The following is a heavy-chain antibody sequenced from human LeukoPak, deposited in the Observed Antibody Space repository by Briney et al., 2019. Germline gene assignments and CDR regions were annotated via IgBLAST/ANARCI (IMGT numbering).Heavy chain of an antibody. V-gene: IGHV3-64D*06. Sequence: GGSLRLSCSASGFTFSSYAMHWVRQAPGKGLEYVSAISSNGGSTYYADSVKGRFTISRDNSKNTLYLQMSSLRAEDTAVYYCAREGGWNDFDYWGQGTLVTVSS. CDR1: GFTFSSYA. CDR3: AREGGWNDFDY. J-gene: IGHJ4*02. CDR2: ISSNGGST. D-gene: IGHD1-1*01.